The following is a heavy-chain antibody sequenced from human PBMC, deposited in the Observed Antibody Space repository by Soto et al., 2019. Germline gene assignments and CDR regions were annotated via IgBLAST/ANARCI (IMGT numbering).Heavy chain of an antibody. CDR2: ISYSGST. Sequence: SSETLSLTCTVSGGSISSGDYYWSWVRQPPGKGLEWIGHISYSGSTYYNPSLKSRVTISVDTSKNQFSLKLSSVTAADTAVYYCVRDGSIRGVPDYLGQGTLVT. CDR3: VRDGSIRGVPDY. V-gene: IGHV4-30-4*01. J-gene: IGHJ4*02. D-gene: IGHD1-26*01. CDR1: GGSISSGDYY.